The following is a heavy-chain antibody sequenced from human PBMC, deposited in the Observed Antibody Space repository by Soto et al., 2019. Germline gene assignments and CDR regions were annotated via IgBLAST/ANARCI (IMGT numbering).Heavy chain of an antibody. Sequence: QVQLVQSGAEVKKPGSSVKVSCKASGGTFSSYAISWVRQAPGQGLEWMGGIIPIFGTANYAQKFQGRVTITADESTSTAYVELSSLRSEDTAVYYCTRVAYCGGDCYSGYFDYWGQGTLVTVSS. V-gene: IGHV1-69*01. CDR1: GGTFSSYA. D-gene: IGHD2-21*02. CDR2: IIPIFGTA. CDR3: TRVAYCGGDCYSGYFDY. J-gene: IGHJ4*02.